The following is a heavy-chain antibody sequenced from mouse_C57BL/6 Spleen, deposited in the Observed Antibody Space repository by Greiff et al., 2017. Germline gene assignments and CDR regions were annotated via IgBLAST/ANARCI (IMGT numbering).Heavy chain of an antibody. Sequence: QVQLQQSGAELVRPGASVTLSCKASGYTFTDYEMHWVKQTPVHGLEWIGAIDTETGGTAYNQKFKGKAILTADKSASTAYMELRILTSEDSAVYYCTKGDSSGYWGQGTTLTVSS. D-gene: IGHD3-2*02. CDR3: TKGDSSGY. CDR1: GYTFTDYE. CDR2: IDTETGGT. J-gene: IGHJ2*01. V-gene: IGHV1-15*01.